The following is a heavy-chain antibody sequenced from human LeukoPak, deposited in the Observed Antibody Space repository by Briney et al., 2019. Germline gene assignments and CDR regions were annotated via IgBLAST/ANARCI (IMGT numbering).Heavy chain of an antibody. CDR2: ITGGGDTT. D-gene: IGHD2-15*01. Sequence: GRSLRLSCAASGFTFNSYAMTWVRQAPGKGLEWVSSITGGGDTTYYADSVRGRFTISRDNSKNTLSLQINSLRAEDTAVYYCAKERSEVVVAATNYWGQGTLVTVSS. CDR1: GFTFNSYA. J-gene: IGHJ4*02. CDR3: AKERSEVVVAATNY. V-gene: IGHV3-23*01.